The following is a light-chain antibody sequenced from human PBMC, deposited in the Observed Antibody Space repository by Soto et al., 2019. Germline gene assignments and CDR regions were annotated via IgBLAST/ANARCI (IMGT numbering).Light chain of an antibody. CDR3: QQYGSSPYT. CDR2: GTS. J-gene: IGKJ2*01. Sequence: EVVLTQSPGTLSLSPGERATLSCRASQSVSSSYLAWHQQKPGQAPRLLIYGTSSRATGIPDRFSGSGSGTDFTRTISRLDTEDFAVYYCQQYGSSPYTFGQGPKLEIK. CDR1: QSVSSSY. V-gene: IGKV3-20*01.